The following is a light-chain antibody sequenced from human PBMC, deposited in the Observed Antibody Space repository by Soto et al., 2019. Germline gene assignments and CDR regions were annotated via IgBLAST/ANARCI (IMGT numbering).Light chain of an antibody. CDR2: DVS. CDR3: NSYTSSSIV. Sequence: QSVLTQPASVSGSPGQSITISCTGTSSDVGGYNYVSWYQQHPGKAPKLMIYDVSNRPSGVSNRFSGSKSGNTASLTISGLQAEDEADYYCNSYTSSSIVFGTGTKVTVL. CDR1: SSDVGGYNY. J-gene: IGLJ1*01. V-gene: IGLV2-14*01.